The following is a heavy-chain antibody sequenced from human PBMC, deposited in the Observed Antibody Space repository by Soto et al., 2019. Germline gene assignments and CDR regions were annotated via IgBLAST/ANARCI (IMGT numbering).Heavy chain of an antibody. CDR3: ASVASGFITFVRGPFDY. Sequence: GGSLRLSCADSGFSFSDYSMHWVRQAPGEGLEWVAVISYDGTNKYYADSVKGRFTISRDNSRNTLDLQMNSLRAEDTAVYYCASVASGFITFVRGPFDYWGQGTQVTVSS. CDR1: GFSFSDYS. D-gene: IGHD3-10*01. CDR2: ISYDGTNK. V-gene: IGHV3-30-3*01. J-gene: IGHJ4*02.